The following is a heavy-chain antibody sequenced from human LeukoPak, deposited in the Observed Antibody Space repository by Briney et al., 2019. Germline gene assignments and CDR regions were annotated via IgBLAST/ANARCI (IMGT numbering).Heavy chain of an antibody. CDR3: VRGSTDWNGMDV. CDR2: IDPNGRYT. J-gene: IGHJ6*02. D-gene: IGHD6-19*01. CDR1: GFTFSDHY. Sequence: GGSLRLSCAASGFTFSDHYMHWVRQAPGKGLVSVSRIDPNGRYTSYADSVKGRFTISRDNAKNTLYLQMNTLGAEDTALYYCVRGSTDWNGMDVWGQGTTVTVSS. V-gene: IGHV3-74*01.